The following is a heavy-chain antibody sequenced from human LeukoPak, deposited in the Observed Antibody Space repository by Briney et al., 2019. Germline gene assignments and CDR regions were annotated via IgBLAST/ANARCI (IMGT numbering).Heavy chain of an antibody. CDR2: ISGSGGST. CDR3: AKERGYSYGGLDF. D-gene: IGHD5-18*01. CDR1: GFSFSSYA. V-gene: IGHV3-23*01. J-gene: IGHJ4*02. Sequence: GGSLRLSCAASGFSFSSYAMSWVRQAPGKGLEWASGISGSGGSTYYADSVKGRFTISRDDSKNTLYLQMNSLGAEDTAVYYCAKERGYSYGGLDFWGQGTLVTVSS.